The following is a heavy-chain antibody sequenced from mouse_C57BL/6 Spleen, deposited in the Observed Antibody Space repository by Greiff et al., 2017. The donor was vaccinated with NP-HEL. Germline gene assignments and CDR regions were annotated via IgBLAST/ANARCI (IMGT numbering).Heavy chain of an antibody. J-gene: IGHJ1*03. V-gene: IGHV3-8*01. Sequence: EVMLVESGPGLAKPSQTLSLTCSVTGYSITSDYWNWIRKFPGNKLEYMGYISYSGSTYYNPSLKSRISITRDTSKIQYYLQLNSVTTEDTATYYGARNEGYAYDDAPLGFDVWGTGTTVTVSS. D-gene: IGHD2-2*01. CDR2: ISYSGST. CDR1: GYSITSDY. CDR3: ARNEGYAYDDAPLGFDV.